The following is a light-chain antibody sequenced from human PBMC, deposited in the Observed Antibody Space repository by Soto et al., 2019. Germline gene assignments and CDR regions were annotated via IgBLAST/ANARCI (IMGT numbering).Light chain of an antibody. CDR2: KAS. J-gene: IGKJ2*01. CDR1: QSINIS. CDR3: QQYNSYST. V-gene: IGKV1-5*03. Sequence: DIQMTQSPSTLSASVGDRVIITCRASQSINISLAWYQRKPGKAPNLLIYKASTLESGVPSRFSGSGSGTEFTLTISSLQPDDFVTYYCQQYNSYSTFGQGTKLEIK.